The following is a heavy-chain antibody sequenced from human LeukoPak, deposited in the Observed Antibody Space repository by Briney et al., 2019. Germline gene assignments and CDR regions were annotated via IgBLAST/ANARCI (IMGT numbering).Heavy chain of an antibody. J-gene: IGHJ4*02. D-gene: IGHD3-9*01. CDR2: IKQDGSEK. CDR1: GFTFSSYW. CDR3: ASDRYFDWLSSFDY. V-gene: IGHV3-7*01. Sequence: QSGGSLRLSCAASGFTFSSYWMSWVRQAPGKGLEWVANIKQDGSEKYYVDSVKGRFTISRDNAKNSLYLQMNSLRAEDTAVYYCASDRYFDWLSSFDYWGQGTLVTVSS.